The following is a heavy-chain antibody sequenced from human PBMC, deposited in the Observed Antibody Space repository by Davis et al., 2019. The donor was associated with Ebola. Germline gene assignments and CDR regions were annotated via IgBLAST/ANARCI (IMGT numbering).Heavy chain of an antibody. Sequence: ASVKVSCKASGYTFTSYYMHWVRQAPGQGLEWMGRINPNSGGTNYAQKFQGRVTMTRDTSISTAYMELSRLRSDDTAVYYCARGTIGYCTNGVCYGADAFDIWGQGTMVTVSS. CDR1: GYTFTSYY. J-gene: IGHJ3*02. CDR3: ARGTIGYCTNGVCYGADAFDI. D-gene: IGHD2-8*01. CDR2: INPNSGGT. V-gene: IGHV1-2*06.